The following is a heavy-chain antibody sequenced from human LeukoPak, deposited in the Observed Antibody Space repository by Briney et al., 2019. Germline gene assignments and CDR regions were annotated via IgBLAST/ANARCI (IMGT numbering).Heavy chain of an antibody. CDR2: IYSSGST. V-gene: IGHV4-4*07. J-gene: IGHJ4*02. D-gene: IGHD1-20*01. Sequence: PSETLSLTCTVSGGSINNYYWSWMRQPAGKGLEWIGRIYSSGSTNYNPSLKSRVTMSVDTPKNQFSLKLSSVTAADTAIYYCARSPRDGNWLDYWGQGTLVTVSS. CDR3: ARSPRDGNWLDY. CDR1: GGSINNYY.